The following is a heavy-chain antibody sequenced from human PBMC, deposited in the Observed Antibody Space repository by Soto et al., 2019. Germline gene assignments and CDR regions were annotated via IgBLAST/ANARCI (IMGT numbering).Heavy chain of an antibody. J-gene: IGHJ4*02. Sequence: EVQLLESGGGLVQPGGSLRLSCAASGFTFSSYAMSWVRQAPGKGLEWVSTSSDSGGSPYYADSVKGRFTISRDNSKKAMFVQMNSLRAEDTAVYYCAKVEANFGVVISPVDYWGQGSLVTVSS. V-gene: IGHV3-23*01. CDR2: SSDSGGSP. D-gene: IGHD3-3*01. CDR1: GFTFSSYA. CDR3: AKVEANFGVVISPVDY.